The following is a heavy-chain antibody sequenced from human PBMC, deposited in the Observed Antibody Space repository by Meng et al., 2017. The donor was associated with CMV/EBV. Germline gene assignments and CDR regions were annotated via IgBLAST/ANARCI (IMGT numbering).Heavy chain of an antibody. CDR1: GGSFSGYY. D-gene: IGHD3-10*01. CDR3: ARGLMVRGSRVNWFDP. J-gene: IGHJ5*02. V-gene: IGHV4-34*01. Sequence: QVQPQQWGAGLLKPSETLSLTCAVYGGSFSGYYWSWIRQPPGKGLEWIGEINHSGSTNYNPSLKNRVTISVDTSKNQFSLKLSSVTAAGTAVYYCARGLMVRGSRVNWFDPWGQGTLVTVSS. CDR2: INHSGST.